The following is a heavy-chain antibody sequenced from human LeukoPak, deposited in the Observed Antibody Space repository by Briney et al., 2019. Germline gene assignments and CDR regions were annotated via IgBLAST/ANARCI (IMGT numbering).Heavy chain of an antibody. V-gene: IGHV4-34*01. CDR3: ARGGITGTTCWFDP. CDR2: IDHDGRT. D-gene: IGHD1-7*01. Sequence: PSETLSLTCAVYGGSFSGYYWGWIRQSPGKGLEWIGEIDHDGRTNYNPSLKSRVTISADTSRNQFFLKVRSVTAADTAVYYCARGGITGTTCWFDPWGQGTQVTVSS. CDR1: GGSFSGYY. J-gene: IGHJ5*02.